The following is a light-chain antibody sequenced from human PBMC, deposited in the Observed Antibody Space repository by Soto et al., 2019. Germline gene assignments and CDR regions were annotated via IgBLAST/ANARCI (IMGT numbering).Light chain of an antibody. Sequence: EIVLTQSPGTLSLSPGERATLSCRASQTIDSNLAWYQQKPGQAPRLLIYGASSRATGIPDRFSGSGSGTDFTLTISRLEPEDFAVYYCHQYDSWTFGQGTKVDIK. V-gene: IGKV3-20*01. CDR1: QTIDSN. CDR2: GAS. CDR3: HQYDSWT. J-gene: IGKJ1*01.